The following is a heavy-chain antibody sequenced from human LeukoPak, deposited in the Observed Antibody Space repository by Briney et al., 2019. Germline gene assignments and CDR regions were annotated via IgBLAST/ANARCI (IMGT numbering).Heavy chain of an antibody. Sequence: GGSLRLSCAASGFTFSSYAMSWVRQAPGKGLEWVSAISGSGGSTYYADSVKGRFTISRDNSKNTLYLQMNSLRAEDTAVYYCAKGSEYYDYVWGSYRYPNWLDPWGQGTLVTVSS. CDR2: ISGSGGST. D-gene: IGHD3-16*02. V-gene: IGHV3-23*01. CDR1: GFTFSSYA. J-gene: IGHJ5*02. CDR3: AKGSEYYDYVWGSYRYPNWLDP.